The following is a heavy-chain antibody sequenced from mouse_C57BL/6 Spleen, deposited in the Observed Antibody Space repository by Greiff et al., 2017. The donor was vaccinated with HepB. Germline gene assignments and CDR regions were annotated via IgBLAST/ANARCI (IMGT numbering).Heavy chain of an antibody. CDR2: ISSGGDYI. D-gene: IGHD2-5*01. CDR1: GFTFSSYA. CDR3: TRYSNYYAMDY. Sequence: DVHLVESGEGLVKPGGSLKLSCAASGFTFSSYAMSWVRQTPEKRLEWVAYISSGGDYIYYADTVKGRFTISRDNARNTLYLQMSSLKSEDTAMYYCTRYSNYYAMDYWGQGTSVTVSS. J-gene: IGHJ4*01. V-gene: IGHV5-9-1*02.